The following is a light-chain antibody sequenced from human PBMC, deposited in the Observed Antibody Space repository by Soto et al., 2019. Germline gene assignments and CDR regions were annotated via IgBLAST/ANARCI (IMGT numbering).Light chain of an antibody. V-gene: IGKV3-15*01. Sequence: EIVMTQSPATLSLSPGEIASRACRASKSVSSNLAWYQQKRGQAPRLLIYGASTRATGIPDRFSGGGSGTEFTLTISSLQPDDFATYYCQQYNSYWTFGQGTKVDI. J-gene: IGKJ1*01. CDR1: KSVSSN. CDR2: GAS. CDR3: QQYNSYWT.